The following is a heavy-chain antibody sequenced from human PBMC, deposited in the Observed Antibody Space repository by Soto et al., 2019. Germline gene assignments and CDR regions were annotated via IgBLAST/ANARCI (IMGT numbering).Heavy chain of an antibody. D-gene: IGHD5-12*01. J-gene: IGHJ4*02. CDR3: ANAPKYSGYD. V-gene: IGHV3-7*01. Sequence: GGSLRLSCAASGFTLSSYWMSWVRQAPGKGLEWVANIKQDGSEKYYVDSVKGRFTISRDNAKNSLYLQMNSLRAEDTAVYYCANAPKYSGYDWGKGTLVTVSS. CDR1: GFTLSSYW. CDR2: IKQDGSEK.